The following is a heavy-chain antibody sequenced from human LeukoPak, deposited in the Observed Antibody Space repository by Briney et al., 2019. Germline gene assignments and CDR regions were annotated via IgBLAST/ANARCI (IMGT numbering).Heavy chain of an antibody. CDR2: ISWNSGKI. Sequence: GGSLRLSCAASGFTFDDYAMHWVRQAPGKGLEWVSSISWNSGKIGYADSVKGRFTISRDNAKNSLYLQMNSLRAEDMALYYCAKSRGTMVRGILDYWGQGTLVTVSS. J-gene: IGHJ4*02. D-gene: IGHD3-10*01. V-gene: IGHV3-9*03. CDR3: AKSRGTMVRGILDY. CDR1: GFTFDDYA.